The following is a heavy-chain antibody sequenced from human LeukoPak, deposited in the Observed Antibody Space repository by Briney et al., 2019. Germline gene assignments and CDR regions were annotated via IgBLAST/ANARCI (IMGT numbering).Heavy chain of an antibody. CDR3: ATHTIPKSYYFDY. J-gene: IGHJ4*02. CDR1: GLTFSSYA. Sequence: GGFLRLSCAASGLTFSSYAMSWVRQAPGKGLEWVSTIHSGRTNTYYADSVKGRFTISRDDSKNTLYLQMNSLRAEDTAVYYCATHTIPKSYYFDYWGRGTLVTVSS. CDR2: IHSGRTNT. D-gene: IGHD2-2*01. V-gene: IGHV3-23*05.